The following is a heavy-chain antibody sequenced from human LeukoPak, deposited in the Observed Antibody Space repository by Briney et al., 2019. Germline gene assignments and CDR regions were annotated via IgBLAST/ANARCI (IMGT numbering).Heavy chain of an antibody. CDR2: ISGSGGST. V-gene: IGHV3-23*01. CDR3: ARERWLGSSRAFDL. CDR1: GFTFSSYS. J-gene: IGHJ3*01. D-gene: IGHD4-23*01. Sequence: GGSLRLSCAASGFTFSSYSMNWVRQAPGKGLQWVSAISGSGGSTYYADSVKGRFTISRDNSKNTLYLQMNRLRADDTAVYYCARERWLGSSRAFDLWGQGTMVTVSS.